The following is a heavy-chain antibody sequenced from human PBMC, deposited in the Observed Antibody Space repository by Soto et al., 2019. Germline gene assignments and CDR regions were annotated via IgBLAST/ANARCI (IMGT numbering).Heavy chain of an antibody. CDR2: IYWNDDK. CDR3: AHDSHRDIAAAGTLYFDY. V-gene: IGHV2-5*01. J-gene: IGHJ4*02. Sequence: SGPTLVKPTQTLTLTCTFSGFSLSTSGVGVGWIRQPPGKALEWLALIYWNDDKRYSPSLKSRLTITKDTSKNQVVLTMTNMDPVDTATYYCAHDSHRDIAAAGTLYFDYWGQGTLVTVSS. CDR1: GFSLSTSGVG. D-gene: IGHD6-13*01.